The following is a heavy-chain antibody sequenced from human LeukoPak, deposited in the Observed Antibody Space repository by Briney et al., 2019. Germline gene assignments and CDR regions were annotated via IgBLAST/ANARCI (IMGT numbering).Heavy chain of an antibody. CDR3: ARETGYDFWSGQSYYYYMDV. CDR1: GGSISGYY. Sequence: SETLSLTCTVSGGSISGYYWSWIRQPPGKGLEWIGYIYYSGSTSYNPSLKSRVTISVDTSKNQFSLKLSSVTAADTAVYYCARETGYDFWSGQSYYYYMDVWGKGTTVTVSS. D-gene: IGHD3-3*01. V-gene: IGHV4-59*12. J-gene: IGHJ6*03. CDR2: IYYSGST.